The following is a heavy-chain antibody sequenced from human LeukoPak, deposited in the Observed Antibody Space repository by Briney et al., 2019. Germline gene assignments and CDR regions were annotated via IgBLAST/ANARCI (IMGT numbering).Heavy chain of an antibody. V-gene: IGHV3-48*04. J-gene: IGHJ4*02. CDR1: GFTFSSYS. CDR3: ARDRDWSFDY. Sequence: GGSLRLSCVASGFTFSSYSMEWVRQAPGKGLEWVSNIRSGSSAMNYADSVKGRFTISRDNAKNSLYLEMSSLRAEDTAVYYCARDRDWSFDYWGQGTLVTVSS. CDR2: IRSGSSAM. D-gene: IGHD3/OR15-3a*01.